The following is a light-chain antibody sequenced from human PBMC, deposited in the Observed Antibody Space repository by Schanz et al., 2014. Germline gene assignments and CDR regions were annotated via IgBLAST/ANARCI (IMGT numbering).Light chain of an antibody. V-gene: IGKV4-1*01. Sequence: DIVMTQSPDSLAVSLGERATINCKSSQSVLYSANNKNYLAWYQQKPGQPPKLLIYWASTRESGVPDRFSGSGSGTDFTLTISSLQAEDVAVYYCQQYLVYRTFGQGTKVEIK. CDR3: QQYLVYRT. CDR1: QSVLYSANNKNY. J-gene: IGKJ1*01. CDR2: WAS.